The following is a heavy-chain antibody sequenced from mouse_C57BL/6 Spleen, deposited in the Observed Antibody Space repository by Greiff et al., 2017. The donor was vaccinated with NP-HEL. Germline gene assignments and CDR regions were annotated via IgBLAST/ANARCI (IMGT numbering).Heavy chain of an antibody. CDR2: INPGSGGT. CDR1: GYAFTNYL. D-gene: IGHD2-3*01. Sequence: VQLQQSGAELVRPGTSVKVSCKASGYAFTNYLIEWVKQRPGQGLEWIGVINPGSGGTNYNEKFKGKATLTADKSSSTAYMQLSSLTSEDSAVYVCARGGDGYSSWFAYWGQGTLVTVSA. J-gene: IGHJ3*01. V-gene: IGHV1-54*01. CDR3: ARGGDGYSSWFAY.